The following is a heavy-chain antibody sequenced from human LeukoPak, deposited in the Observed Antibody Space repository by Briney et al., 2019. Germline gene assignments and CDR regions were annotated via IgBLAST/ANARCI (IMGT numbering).Heavy chain of an antibody. CDR1: GYSFSTYW. Sequence: GESLKISCKGSGYSFSTYWIGWVRQMPGKGLEWMGIIYPGDSDTRYSPSFQGQVTISADKSISTAYLQWGSLKASDTAVYYCARRQDPKHFDYWGQGTLVTVSS. CDR2: IYPGDSDT. CDR3: ARRQDPKHFDY. J-gene: IGHJ4*02. V-gene: IGHV5-51*01.